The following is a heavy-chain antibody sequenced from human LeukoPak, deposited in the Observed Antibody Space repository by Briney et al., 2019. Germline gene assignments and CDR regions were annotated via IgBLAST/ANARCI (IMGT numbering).Heavy chain of an antibody. Sequence: GGSPRLSCAASGFTFSSYGMHWVRQAPGKGLEWVAVISYDGSKKYYADSVKGRFTISRDNSKNTLYLQMNSLRAEDTAVYYCARSPMVRGVIFDYWGQGTLVAVSS. V-gene: IGHV3-30*03. D-gene: IGHD3-10*01. J-gene: IGHJ4*02. CDR1: GFTFSSYG. CDR3: ARSPMVRGVIFDY. CDR2: ISYDGSKK.